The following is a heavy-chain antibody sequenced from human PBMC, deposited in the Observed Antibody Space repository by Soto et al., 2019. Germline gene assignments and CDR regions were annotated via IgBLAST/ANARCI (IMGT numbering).Heavy chain of an antibody. CDR1: GYTNTRNG. CDR3: ASSANTMVRGFIESYYDVLYF. V-gene: IGHV1-18*04. Sequence: KPSCKASGYTNTRNGISWGRQAPGQGLAWMGWISAYNGNTNYAQKLQGRVTMTTDTSTSTAYMELRSLRSDDTAVYYCASSANTMVRGFIESYYDVLYFCAQGTSVIGS. CDR2: ISAYNGNT. J-gene: IGHJ6*02. D-gene: IGHD3-10*01.